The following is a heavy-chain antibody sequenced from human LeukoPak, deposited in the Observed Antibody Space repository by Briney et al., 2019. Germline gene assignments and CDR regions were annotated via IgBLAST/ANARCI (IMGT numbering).Heavy chain of an antibody. CDR2: INPDSGDT. CDR1: GYKFVAYY. D-gene: IGHD3-3*01. CDR3: ARESQVFWPKETNWFDP. V-gene: IGHV1-2*06. Sequence: ASVKVSCKASGYKFVAYYIHWVRQSPGQGLEWLGRINPDSGDTNYAQKFQGRVTMMRDTSSSTAYMELSRPKSDDTAIYYCARESQVFWPKETNWFDPWGHGTLVTVAS. J-gene: IGHJ5*02.